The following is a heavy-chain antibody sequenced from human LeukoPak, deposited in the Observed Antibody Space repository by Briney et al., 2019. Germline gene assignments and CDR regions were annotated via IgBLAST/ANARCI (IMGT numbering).Heavy chain of an antibody. CDR1: GGTFSSYA. Sequence: GSSVKVPCKASGGTFSSYAISWVRQAPGQGLEWMGGIIPIFGTANYAQKFQGRVTITADKSTSTAYMELSSLRSEDTAVYYCARDNMVRGILSFDPWGQGTLVTVSS. CDR2: IIPIFGTA. J-gene: IGHJ5*02. V-gene: IGHV1-69*06. D-gene: IGHD3-10*01. CDR3: ARDNMVRGILSFDP.